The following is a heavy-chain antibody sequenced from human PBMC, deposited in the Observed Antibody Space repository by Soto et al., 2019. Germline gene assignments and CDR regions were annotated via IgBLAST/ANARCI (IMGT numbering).Heavy chain of an antibody. CDR3: AADQSFGYPLSNWFHP. Sequence: SVKVSCKASGFTFTSSAMQWVRQARGQRLEWIGWIVVGSGNTNYAQKFQERVTITRDMSTSTAYMELSSLRSEDTAVYYCAADQSFGYPLSNWFHPCGQGPLVTLS. J-gene: IGHJ5*02. D-gene: IGHD5-18*01. V-gene: IGHV1-58*02. CDR1: GFTFTSSA. CDR2: IVVGSGNT.